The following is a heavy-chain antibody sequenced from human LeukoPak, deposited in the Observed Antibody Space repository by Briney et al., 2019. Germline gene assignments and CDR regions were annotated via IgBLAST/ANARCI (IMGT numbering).Heavy chain of an antibody. J-gene: IGHJ4*02. Sequence: GSSVKVSCEASGGTFSSYTISWVRQAPGQGLEWMGRIIPILGIANYAQKFQGRVTITADESTSTAYMELSSLRSEDTAVYYCARIDSGSYYDLASDYWGQGTLVTVSS. V-gene: IGHV1-69*02. CDR3: ARIDSGSYYDLASDY. D-gene: IGHD1-26*01. CDR2: IIPILGIA. CDR1: GGTFSSYT.